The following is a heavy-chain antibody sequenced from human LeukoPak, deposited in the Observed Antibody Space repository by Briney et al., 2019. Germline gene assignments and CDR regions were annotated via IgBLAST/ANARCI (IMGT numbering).Heavy chain of an antibody. CDR3: ARGLYDSSGYPFDY. V-gene: IGHV4-31*03. D-gene: IGHD3-22*01. J-gene: IGHJ4*02. CDR2: IYYSGST. CDR1: GGSISSGGYY. Sequence: PSQTLSLTCTVSGGSISSGGYYWSWIRQHPGKGLEWIGYIYYSGSTYYNPSLKSRVTISVDTSKNQFSLKLSSVTAADTAVYYCARGLYDSSGYPFDYWGQGTLVTVSP.